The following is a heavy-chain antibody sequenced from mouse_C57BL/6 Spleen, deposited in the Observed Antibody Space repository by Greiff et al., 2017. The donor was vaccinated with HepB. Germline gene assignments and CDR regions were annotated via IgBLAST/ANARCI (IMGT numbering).Heavy chain of an antibody. J-gene: IGHJ1*03. CDR2: IRTKANGYTT. CDR3: ACYDSSYWYFDV. V-gene: IGHV7-3*01. CDR1: GFTFTDYY. Sequence: EVQRVESGGGLVRPGGSLSLSCAASGFTFTDYYMSWVRQPPGKALEWLGFIRTKANGYTTEYSASVKGRFTISRDNSPSILYLQMIALRAEDSATYYCACYDSSYWYFDVWGTGTTVTVSS. D-gene: IGHD1-1*01.